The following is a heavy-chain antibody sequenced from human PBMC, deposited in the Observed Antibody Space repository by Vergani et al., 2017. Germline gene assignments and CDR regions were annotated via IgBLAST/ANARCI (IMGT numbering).Heavy chain of an antibody. V-gene: IGHV3-23*01. CDR2: ISGSGGST. CDR3: AKYPPYSPHAFEI. D-gene: IGHD1-14*01. CDR1: GFTFSSYA. J-gene: IGHJ3*02. Sequence: DVQLLESGGGLVQPGGSLRLSCAASGFTFSSYAMSWVRQAPGKGLEWVSAISGSGGSTYYADSVKGRFTISRDNSKNTLYLQMNSLRVEDTALYYCAKYPPYSPHAFEIWGQGTMVTVSS.